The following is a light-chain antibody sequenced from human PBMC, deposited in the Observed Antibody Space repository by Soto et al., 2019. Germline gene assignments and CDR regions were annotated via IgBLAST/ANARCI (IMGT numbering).Light chain of an antibody. V-gene: IGKV4-1*01. CDR1: QNILYSSNNKNY. CDR2: WAS. J-gene: IGKJ1*01. Sequence: DIVMTQSPDSLAVSLGERATINCKSSQNILYSSNNKNYLAWYQQKPGHSPRLLIYWASTRESGVPDRFSGSGSGTDFTLTISSLQAEDVAVYYCQQYYTNPWPFGQGTQVAVK. CDR3: QQYYTNPWP.